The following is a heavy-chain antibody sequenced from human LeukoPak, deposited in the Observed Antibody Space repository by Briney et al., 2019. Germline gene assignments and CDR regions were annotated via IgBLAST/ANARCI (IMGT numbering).Heavy chain of an antibody. J-gene: IGHJ4*02. D-gene: IGHD4-17*01. CDR3: ARDYGDYPSY. Sequence: ASVKVSCKASGYSFTSYGITWVRQAPGQGLEWMGWVSGYNGNTKYAQKFQGRVTMTTDTSTSTAYMELRSLRSDDTAVYYCARDYGDYPSYWGQGTLVTVSS. CDR1: GYSFTSYG. V-gene: IGHV1-18*01. CDR2: VSGYNGNT.